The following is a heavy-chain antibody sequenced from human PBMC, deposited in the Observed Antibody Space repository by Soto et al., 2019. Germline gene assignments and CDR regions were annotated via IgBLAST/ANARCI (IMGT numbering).Heavy chain of an antibody. J-gene: IGHJ4*02. CDR3: AKDLSAAAAFDY. CDR2: ISGSGGST. Sequence: GSLRLSCAASGFTFSSYAMSWVRQAPGKGLEWVSAISGSGGSTYYADSVKGRFTISRDNSKNTLYLQMNSLRAEDTALYYCAKDLSAAAAFDYWGQGTLVTVSS. V-gene: IGHV3-23*01. D-gene: IGHD6-13*01. CDR1: GFTFSSYA.